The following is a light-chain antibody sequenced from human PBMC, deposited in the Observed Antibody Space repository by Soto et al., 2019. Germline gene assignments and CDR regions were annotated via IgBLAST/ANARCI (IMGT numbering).Light chain of an antibody. V-gene: IGKV1-5*01. CDR3: QQYNSYST. CDR2: DAS. J-gene: IGKJ1*01. CDR1: QSISSW. Sequence: IQMTQSPSTLSASGIDIVTSTCRASQSISSWLAWYQQKPGKAPKLLIYDASSLESGVPSRFSGSGSGTEFTLTISSLQTDDFATYYCQQYNSYSTFGQGTKVDIK.